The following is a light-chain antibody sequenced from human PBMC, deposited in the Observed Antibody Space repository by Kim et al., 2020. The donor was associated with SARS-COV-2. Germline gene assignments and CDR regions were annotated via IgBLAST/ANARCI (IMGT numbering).Light chain of an antibody. CDR3: QSYDSSNPWV. V-gene: IGLV6-57*01. J-gene: IGLJ3*02. CDR1: SGSIASNY. Sequence: KTVTISCTRSSGSIASNYVQWYQQRPGSSPPAVIYENNHSPSGVPDRFSGSIDSSSHSASLTLSRLKTEDEADNYCQSYDSSNPWVFGGGTQLTVL. CDR2: ENN.